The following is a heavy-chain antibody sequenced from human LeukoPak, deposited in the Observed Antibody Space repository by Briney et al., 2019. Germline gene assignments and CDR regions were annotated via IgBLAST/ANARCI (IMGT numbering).Heavy chain of an antibody. V-gene: IGHV4-39*01. D-gene: IGHD4-17*01. CDR1: GGSISSSTND. CDR2: IYYSGST. CDR3: ARRTLRANGEYFYC. Sequence: SETLSPSPTVSGGSISSSTNDCGWIRQPPGKGLEWIGSIYYSGSTYYNPSLKSRVTISVDTSKNQFSLKLSSVTAADTAVYYCARRTLRANGEYFYCWGQGTLVTVSS. J-gene: IGHJ4*02.